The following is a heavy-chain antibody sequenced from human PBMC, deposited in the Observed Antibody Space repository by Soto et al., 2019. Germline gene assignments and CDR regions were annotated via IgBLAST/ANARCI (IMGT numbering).Heavy chain of an antibody. CDR3: AGAGTYFLY. CDR2: VYYTGST. D-gene: IGHD6-13*01. CDR1: GGSISSANC. V-gene: IGHV4-39*01. J-gene: IGHJ4*02. Sequence: PSETLSLTCAVSGGSISSANCWDWIRQPPGKGLEWIGSVYYTGSTYYNPSLKSRVTISVDKSKNQFSLKLSSLTAADTAVYYCAGAGTYFLYWGQGALVTVSS.